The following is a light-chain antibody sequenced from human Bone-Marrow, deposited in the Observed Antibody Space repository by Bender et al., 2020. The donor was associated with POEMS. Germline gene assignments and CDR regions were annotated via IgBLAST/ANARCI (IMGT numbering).Light chain of an antibody. J-gene: IGLJ3*02. V-gene: IGLV8-61*01. CDR2: ATN. CDR3: ALYLGSDIGM. Sequence: QIEVTQEPSLSVSPGETVTVTCGLSFGSVSARYYPSWYQQISGQAPRLLFYATNSRSGGVPRRFSASILGTKAARTSAGSQSDDESDCYCALYLGSDIGMFGGGTKRTII. CDR1: FGSVSARYY.